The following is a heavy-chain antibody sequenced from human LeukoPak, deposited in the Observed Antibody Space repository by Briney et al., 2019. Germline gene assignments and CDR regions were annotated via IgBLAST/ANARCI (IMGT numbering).Heavy chain of an antibody. J-gene: IGHJ3*02. CDR2: FDPEDGET. Sequence: ASVKVSCKVSGYTLTELSMHWVRQAPGKGLEWMGGFDPEDGETIYAQKFQGRVTMTEDTSTDTAYMELSSLRSEDTAVYYCAGFDYGSGSYDAFDIWGQGTMVTVSS. D-gene: IGHD3-10*01. CDR1: GYTLTELS. V-gene: IGHV1-24*01. CDR3: AGFDYGSGSYDAFDI.